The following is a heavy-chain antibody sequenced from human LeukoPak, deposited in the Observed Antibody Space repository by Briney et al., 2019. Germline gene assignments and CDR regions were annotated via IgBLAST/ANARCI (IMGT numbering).Heavy chain of an antibody. CDR1: GGSISSYY. D-gene: IGHD3-22*01. Sequence: PSETLSLTCTVSGGSISSYYWSWIRQPAGKGLEWIGRIYTSGSTNYNPSLKSRVTMSVDTSKNQFSLKLSSVTAADTAVYYCARDEYPYYYDSRTSHAFDIWGQGTMVTVSS. CDR3: ARDEYPYYYDSRTSHAFDI. V-gene: IGHV4-4*07. CDR2: IYTSGST. J-gene: IGHJ3*02.